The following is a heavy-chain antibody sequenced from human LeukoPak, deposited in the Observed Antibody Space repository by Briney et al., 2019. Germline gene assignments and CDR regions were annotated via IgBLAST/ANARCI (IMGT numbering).Heavy chain of an antibody. CDR3: GRGEYYYYYYYMDV. J-gene: IGHJ6*03. Sequence: PSETLSLTCTVSGGSISSSSYYWGWIRQPPGKGLEWIGSIYYSGSTYYNPSLKSRVTISVYTSKNQFSLKLSSVTAADTAIYYCGRGEYYYYYYYMDVWGKGTTVTVSS. CDR2: IYYSGST. CDR1: GGSISSSSYY. D-gene: IGHD2/OR15-2a*01. V-gene: IGHV4-39*01.